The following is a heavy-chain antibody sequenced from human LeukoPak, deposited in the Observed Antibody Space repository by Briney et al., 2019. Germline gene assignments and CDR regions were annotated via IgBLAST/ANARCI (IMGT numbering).Heavy chain of an antibody. CDR2: INHSGGT. Sequence: LETLSLTCAVYGGSFSGYYWSWIRQPPGKGLEWIGGINHSGGTNYNPSLKSRVTISVDTSKNQFSLKLSSVTAADTAVYYCARAPYYYGMDVWGKGTTVTVSS. CDR1: GGSFSGYY. CDR3: ARAPYYYGMDV. V-gene: IGHV4-34*01. J-gene: IGHJ6*04.